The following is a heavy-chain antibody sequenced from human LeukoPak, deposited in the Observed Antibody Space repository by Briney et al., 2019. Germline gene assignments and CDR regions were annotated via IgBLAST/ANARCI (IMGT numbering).Heavy chain of an antibody. CDR3: ARGRVDIVATNNSYYYYMDV. D-gene: IGHD5-12*01. V-gene: IGHV1-69*05. CDR1: GGTFSSYA. CDR2: IIPIFGTA. Sequence: GASVKVSCKASGGTFSSYAISWVRQAPGQGLEWMGGIIPIFGTANYAQKFQGRVTITTDESTSTAYMELSSLRSEDTAVYYCARGRVDIVATNNSYYYYMDVWGKGTTVTVSS. J-gene: IGHJ6*03.